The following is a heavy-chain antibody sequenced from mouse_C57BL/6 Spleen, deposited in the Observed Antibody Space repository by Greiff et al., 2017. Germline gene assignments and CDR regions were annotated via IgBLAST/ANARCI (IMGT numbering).Heavy chain of an antibody. Sequence: QVHVKQPGTELVKPGASVKLSCKASGYTFTSYWMHWVKQRPGQGLEWIGNINPSNGGTNYNEKFKSKATLTVDKSSSTAYMQLSSLTSEDSAVYYCARRGLLTLFDYWGQGTTLTVSS. D-gene: IGHD1-1*02. V-gene: IGHV1-53*01. CDR1: GYTFTSYW. J-gene: IGHJ2*01. CDR2: INPSNGGT. CDR3: ARRGLLTLFDY.